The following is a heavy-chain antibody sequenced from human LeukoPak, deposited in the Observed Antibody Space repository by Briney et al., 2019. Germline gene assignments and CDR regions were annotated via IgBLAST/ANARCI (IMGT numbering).Heavy chain of an antibody. CDR1: GGSFGGYY. Sequence: TSETLSLTCAVYGGSFGGYYWSWIRQPPGKGLEWIGEINHSGSTKYNPSLKSRVTTSVDTSKNQFSLKLSSVTAADTAVYYCARGDMVRGLVYWGQGTLVTVSS. V-gene: IGHV4-34*01. D-gene: IGHD3-10*01. CDR2: INHSGST. CDR3: ARGDMVRGLVY. J-gene: IGHJ4*02.